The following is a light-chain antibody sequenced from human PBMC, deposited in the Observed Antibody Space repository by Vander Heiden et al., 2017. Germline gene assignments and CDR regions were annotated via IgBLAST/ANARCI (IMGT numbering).Light chain of an antibody. J-gene: IGKJ3*01. V-gene: IGKV3-20*01. CDR1: QTVSENS. CDR2: GAS. Sequence: EIVLTQSPGALSLSPGERATLSCRASQTVSENSLAWYQQKPGQAPRLLIFGASSRPTGLPDRFRGSGSGTDFTLTISRLEPEDFAVYYCQQYATPPFTFGPGTKVDI. CDR3: QQYATPPFT.